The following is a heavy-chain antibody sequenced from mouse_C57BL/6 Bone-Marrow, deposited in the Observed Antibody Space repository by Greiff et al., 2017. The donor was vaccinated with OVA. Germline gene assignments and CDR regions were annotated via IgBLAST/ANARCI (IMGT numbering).Heavy chain of an antibody. D-gene: IGHD1-1*01. CDR2: IYPGDGDT. V-gene: IGHV1-82*01. CDR3: ASYYGTFYWYFDV. Sequence: QVQLQQSGPELVKPGASAKISCKASGYAFSSSWMNWVKQRPGKGLEWIGRIYPGDGDTNYNGKFKGKATLTADKSSSTAYMQLSSLTSEDSAVYFCASYYGTFYWYFDVWGTGTTVTVSS. J-gene: IGHJ1*03. CDR1: GYAFSSSW.